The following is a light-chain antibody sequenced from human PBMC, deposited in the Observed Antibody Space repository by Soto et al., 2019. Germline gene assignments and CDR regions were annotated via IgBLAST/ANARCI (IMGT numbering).Light chain of an antibody. V-gene: IGKV3-11*01. CDR3: QQQRSYPVT. J-gene: IGKJ4*01. CDR1: QSIRTS. Sequence: EVVLTQSPATLSLSPGERATLSCRASQSIRTSLAWYQQKPGQAPRLVIFDASNRANGVPARFGGSGSGTDFTLTINSLQPEDFARYYCQQQRSYPVTFGGGTKVEIK. CDR2: DAS.